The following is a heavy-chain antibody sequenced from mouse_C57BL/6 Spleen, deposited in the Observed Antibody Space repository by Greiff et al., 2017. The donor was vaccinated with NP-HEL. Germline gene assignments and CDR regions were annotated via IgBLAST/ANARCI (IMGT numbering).Heavy chain of an antibody. CDR2: IHPNSGST. D-gene: IGHD1-1*01. CDR3: ARGTTVVAPGYFDV. J-gene: IGHJ1*03. V-gene: IGHV1-64*01. Sequence: VKLQQPGAELVKPGASVKLSCKASGYTFTSYWMHWVKQRPGQGLEWIGMIHPNSGSTNYNEKFKSKATLTVDKSSSTAYMQLSSLTSEDSAVYYCARGTTVVAPGYFDVWGTGTTVTVSS. CDR1: GYTFTSYW.